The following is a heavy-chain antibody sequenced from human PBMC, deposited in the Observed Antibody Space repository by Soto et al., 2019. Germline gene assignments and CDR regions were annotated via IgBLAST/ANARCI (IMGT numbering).Heavy chain of an antibody. CDR3: ARVNCGGHCYLNSFEP. V-gene: IGHV1-69*13. CDR1: GYAFTGYY. D-gene: IGHD2-21*02. Sequence: GASVKVSCKASGYAFTGYYMHWVRPAPGEGLEWMGGIIPIFGTANYAQKFQGRVTITADESTSTAYMELSSLRSEDTAVYYGARVNCGGHCYLNSFEPSGQGTMVTVSS. CDR2: IIPIFGTA. J-gene: IGHJ5*02.